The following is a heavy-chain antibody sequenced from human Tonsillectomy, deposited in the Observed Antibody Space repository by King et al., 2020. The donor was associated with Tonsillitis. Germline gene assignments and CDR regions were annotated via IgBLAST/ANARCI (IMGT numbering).Heavy chain of an antibody. CDR2: ISWNSGSI. J-gene: IGHJ4*02. D-gene: IGHD4-17*01. CDR1: GFTFDDYA. CDR3: AKSERDYGDYYYFDY. Sequence: VQLVESGGGLVQPGRSPRPSCAASGFTFDDYAMHWVRQAPGKGLEWVSGISWNSGSIGYADSVKGRFTISRDNAKNSLYLQMNSLRAEDTALYYCAKSERDYGDYYYFDYWGQGTLVTVSS. V-gene: IGHV3-9*01.